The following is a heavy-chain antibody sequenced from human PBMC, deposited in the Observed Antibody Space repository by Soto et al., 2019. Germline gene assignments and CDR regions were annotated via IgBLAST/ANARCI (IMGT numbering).Heavy chain of an antibody. CDR1: GYTFTNYY. CDR3: ASRNWGDAFDL. CDR2: INPGSGAT. Sequence: GASVKVSCKVSGYTFTNYYMHWVRQAPGQGLEWMGLINPGSGATSYAQKFQGRVTMTTDTSTSTVYMELSSLRSEDTAVYSCASRNWGDAFDLWGQGTMVTVSS. V-gene: IGHV1-46*01. D-gene: IGHD7-27*01. J-gene: IGHJ3*01.